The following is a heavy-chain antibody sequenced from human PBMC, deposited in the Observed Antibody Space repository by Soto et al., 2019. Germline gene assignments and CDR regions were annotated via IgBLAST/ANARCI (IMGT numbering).Heavy chain of an antibody. CDR3: ARGRRYSSSWRGYYFDY. D-gene: IGHD6-13*01. CDR2: INHSGST. CDR1: GGSFSGYY. V-gene: IGHV4-34*01. Sequence: PSETLSLTCAVYGGSFSGYYWSWIRQPPGKGLEWIGEINHSGSTDYNPSLKSRVTISVDTSKNQFSLKLSSVTAADTAVYYCARGRRYSSSWRGYYFDYWGQGTLVTVSS. J-gene: IGHJ4*02.